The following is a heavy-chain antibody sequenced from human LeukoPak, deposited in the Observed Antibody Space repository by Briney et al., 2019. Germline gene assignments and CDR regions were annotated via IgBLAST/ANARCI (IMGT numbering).Heavy chain of an antibody. J-gene: IGHJ6*02. V-gene: IGHV3-64*04. CDR1: GFTFSSYA. D-gene: IGHD2-15*01. Sequence: GGSLRLSCTASGFTFSSYAMHWVRQAPGKGLEYVSAISSNGGSTYYADSVKGRFTISRDNSKNTLYLQMNSLRADDTAVYYCAKAQRDFVVVVATTRGFYYYGMDVWGQGTTVTVSS. CDR2: ISSNGGST. CDR3: AKAQRDFVVVVATTRGFYYYGMDV.